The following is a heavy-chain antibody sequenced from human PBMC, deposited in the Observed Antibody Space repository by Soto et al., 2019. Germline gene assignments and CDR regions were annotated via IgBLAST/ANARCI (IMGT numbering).Heavy chain of an antibody. Sequence: GASVNVSCKASGYTFASYAMHWVRQAPGQRLEWMGWINAGNGNTKYSQKFQGRVTITRDTSASTAYMELSSLRSEDTAVYYCASDFWSGYSWFDPWGQGTLVTVSS. CDR3: ASDFWSGYSWFDP. J-gene: IGHJ5*02. CDR1: GYTFASYA. V-gene: IGHV1-3*01. CDR2: INAGNGNT. D-gene: IGHD3-3*01.